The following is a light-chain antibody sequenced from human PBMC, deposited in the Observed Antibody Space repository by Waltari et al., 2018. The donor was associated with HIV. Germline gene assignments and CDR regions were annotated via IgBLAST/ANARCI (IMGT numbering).Light chain of an antibody. CDR3: SSYSTLKTIL. CDR2: GVT. CDR1: NTDIGAFDL. J-gene: IGLJ3*02. V-gene: IGLV2-14*03. Sequence: QSALTQPASVSGSPGQSVTISCTGGNTDIGAFDLASWCQQRSGEAPQLIIFGVTSRPSGVSSRFSGFKSGHTASLTISGLHDGDEAYYFCSSYSTLKTILFGGGTKLTV.